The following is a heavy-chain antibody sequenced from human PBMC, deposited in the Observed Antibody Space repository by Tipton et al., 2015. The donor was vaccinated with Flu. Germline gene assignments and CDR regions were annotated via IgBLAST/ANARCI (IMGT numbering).Heavy chain of an antibody. D-gene: IGHD2-2*01. V-gene: IGHV1-18*01. CDR3: ARHVVVPAHIRHGMDV. CDR1: GYTFTNYG. CDR2: ISAYDGDT. J-gene: IGHJ6*02. Sequence: QMQLVQSGAEVRKPGASVKVSCKASGYTFTNYGISWVRQAPGQGPEWLGWISAYDGDTKEAQRFQGRVTLTTETATSTAYMELRGLRYDDTAVYYCARHVVVPAHIRHGMDVWGQGTTVSVSS.